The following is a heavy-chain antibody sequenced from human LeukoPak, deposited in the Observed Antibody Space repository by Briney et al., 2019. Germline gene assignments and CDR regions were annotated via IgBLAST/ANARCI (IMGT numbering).Heavy chain of an antibody. D-gene: IGHD2-2*01. J-gene: IGHJ6*02. Sequence: ASVNVSCKASGYTFTNYGITWVRQAPGQGLEWMGWINTYYGNTNYAQKLQGRVTMTTDTSTSTAYMELRSLRSDDTAVYYCAREAHIVVVPAASYYYYYGMDVWGQGTTVTVSS. V-gene: IGHV1-18*01. CDR2: INTYYGNT. CDR3: AREAHIVVVPAASYYYYYGMDV. CDR1: GYTFTNYG.